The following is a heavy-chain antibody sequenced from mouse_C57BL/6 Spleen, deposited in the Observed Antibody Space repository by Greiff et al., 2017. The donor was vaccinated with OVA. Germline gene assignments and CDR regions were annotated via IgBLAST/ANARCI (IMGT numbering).Heavy chain of an antibody. CDR1: GFTFSSYA. CDR3: TREGIYYDYGNYDDY. J-gene: IGHJ2*01. V-gene: IGHV5-9-1*02. Sequence: EVQLVESGAGLVKPGGSLKLSCAASGFTFSSYAMSWVRQTPEKRLEWVAYISSGGDYIYYADTVKGRFTISRDNARNTLYLQMSSLKSEDTAMYYCTREGIYYDYGNYDDYWGQGTTLTVSS. CDR2: ISSGGDYI. D-gene: IGHD2-4*01.